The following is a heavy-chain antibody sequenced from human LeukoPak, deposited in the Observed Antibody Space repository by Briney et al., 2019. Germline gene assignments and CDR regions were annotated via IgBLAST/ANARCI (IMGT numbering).Heavy chain of an antibody. CDR2: IYHSGST. Sequence: PSQTLSLTCTVSGGSISSGGYYWSWIRQPPGKGLEWIGYIYHSGSTYYNPSLKSRVTISVDTSKNQFSLKLSSVTAADTAVYYCATPRRGGYYFDYWGQGTLVTVSS. CDR3: ATPRRGGYYFDY. CDR1: GGSISSGGYY. J-gene: IGHJ4*02. D-gene: IGHD2-15*01. V-gene: IGHV4-30-2*01.